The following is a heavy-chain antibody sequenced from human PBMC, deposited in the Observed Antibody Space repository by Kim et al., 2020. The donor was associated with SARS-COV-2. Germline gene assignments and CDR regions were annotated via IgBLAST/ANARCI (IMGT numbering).Heavy chain of an antibody. CDR3: ARGRSAYYFDY. CDR2: ISGGGVPV. J-gene: IGHJ4*02. D-gene: IGHD2-21*01. CDR1: GFTFSNYN. Sequence: GGSLRLSCTGSGFTFSNYNMNWVRQAPGKGLQWISYISGGGVPVFYADSVKGRFTISRDNAKRSLYLQMNNLRDEDTAVYYCARGRSAYYFDYWGQG. V-gene: IGHV3-48*02.